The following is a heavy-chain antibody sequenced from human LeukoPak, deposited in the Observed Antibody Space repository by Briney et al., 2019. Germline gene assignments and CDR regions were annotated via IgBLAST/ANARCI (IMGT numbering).Heavy chain of an antibody. CDR1: GGSVSSGSYY. CDR2: IYYSGST. Sequence: PSETLSLTCTVSGGSVSSGSYYWSWIRQPPGKGLEWIGYIYYSGSTNYNPSLKSRVTISVDTSKNQFSLKLSSVTAADTAVYYCATTPGSDYYFGYWGQGTLVTVSS. J-gene: IGHJ4*02. D-gene: IGHD1-26*01. V-gene: IGHV4-61*01. CDR3: ATTPGSDYYFGY.